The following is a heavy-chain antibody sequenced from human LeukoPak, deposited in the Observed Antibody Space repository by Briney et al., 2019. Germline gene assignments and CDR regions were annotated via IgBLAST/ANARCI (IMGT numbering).Heavy chain of an antibody. CDR1: GFTFSNYW. D-gene: IGHD2-15*01. CDR3: ARDHGRYCSGGSCYFGGFFEY. J-gene: IGHJ4*02. Sequence: GGSLRLSCAASGFTFSNYWMSWVRQAPGKGLEWVANIKQDGSEKYYVDSVKGRFTISRDNAKNLLYLQMNSLRAEDTAVYYCARDHGRYCSGGSCYFGGFFEYWGQGTLGTVSS. CDR2: IKQDGSEK. V-gene: IGHV3-7*03.